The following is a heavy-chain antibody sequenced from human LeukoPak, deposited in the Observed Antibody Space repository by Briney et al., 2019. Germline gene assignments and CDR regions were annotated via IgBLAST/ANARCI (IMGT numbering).Heavy chain of an antibody. D-gene: IGHD3-10*01. Sequence: PGGSLRLSCAASGFTFSTYAVTWVRQAPGKGLEWVSIITRSGGTYYADSVKGRSTISRDNSKNTLYLQMNSLRAEGTAVYYCATWVFLGESGYYDYWGQGTLVTVSS. CDR1: GFTFSTYA. J-gene: IGHJ4*02. CDR2: ITRSGGT. V-gene: IGHV3-23*01. CDR3: ATWVFLGESGYYDY.